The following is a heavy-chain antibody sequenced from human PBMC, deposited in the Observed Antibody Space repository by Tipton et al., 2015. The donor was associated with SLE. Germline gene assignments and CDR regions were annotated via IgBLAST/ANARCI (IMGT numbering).Heavy chain of an antibody. CDR1: GFMFENYV. J-gene: IGHJ6*02. V-gene: IGHV3-20*04. Sequence: SLRLSCAASGFMFENYVMSWVRQAPGKGLEWASGINWNGGSTGYADSVKGRFTISRDNAKNSLFLQMNSLRADDTALYYCARDLYPYGMDVWGQGTTVTVS. CDR3: ARDLYPYGMDV. D-gene: IGHD2-2*02. CDR2: INWNGGST.